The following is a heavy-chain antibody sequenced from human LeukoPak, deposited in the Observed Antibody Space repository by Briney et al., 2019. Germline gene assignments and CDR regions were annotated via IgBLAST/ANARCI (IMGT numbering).Heavy chain of an antibody. Sequence: PGGSLRLSCAASGFTFSMYGTHWVRQAPGKGLEWVAVIANDGKTTYYADSVKGRFTISRDNSKNTLYLQMNSLRAEDTAVYYCAKDRSITMIVVVTGYFDYWGQGTLVTVSS. CDR2: IANDGKTT. D-gene: IGHD3-22*01. CDR1: GFTFSMYG. CDR3: AKDRSITMIVVVTGYFDY. J-gene: IGHJ4*02. V-gene: IGHV3-30*18.